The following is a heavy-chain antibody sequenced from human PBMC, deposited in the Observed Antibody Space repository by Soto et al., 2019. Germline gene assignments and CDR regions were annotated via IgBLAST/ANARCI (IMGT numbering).Heavy chain of an antibody. D-gene: IGHD2-2*01. Sequence: ASVKVSCKASGYTFTSYGISWVRQAPGQGLEWMGCIGAYNGDTNYAQKYQGRVTMTEDTSTDTAYMELSSLRSEDTAVYYCATDRYQLLSGYGMDVWGQGTTVTVSS. CDR3: ATDRYQLLSGYGMDV. J-gene: IGHJ6*02. CDR2: IGAYNGDT. V-gene: IGHV1-18*01. CDR1: GYTFTSYG.